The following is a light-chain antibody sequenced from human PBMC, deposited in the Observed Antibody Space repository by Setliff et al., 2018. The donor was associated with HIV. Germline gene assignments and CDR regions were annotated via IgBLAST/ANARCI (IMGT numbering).Light chain of an antibody. CDR1: SSDVGSYNV. V-gene: IGLV2-23*02. CDR2: EVS. Sequence: LTQPASVSGSPGQSITISCTGTSSDVGSYNVVSWYQQHPGKAPKLMIYEVSERPSGVSNRFSGSKSGSTASLTISGLQAEDEADYYCCSYAGSSTDVFGTGTKVTVL. CDR3: CSYAGSSTDV. J-gene: IGLJ1*01.